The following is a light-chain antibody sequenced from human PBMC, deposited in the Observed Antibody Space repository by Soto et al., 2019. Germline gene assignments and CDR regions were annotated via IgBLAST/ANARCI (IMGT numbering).Light chain of an antibody. CDR2: EVV. J-gene: IGLJ2*01. CDR3: SSYTGAHTLVV. Sequence: QSALTQPASVSGSPGQSITISCTGTSSDVGGYNYVSWYQQHPGKAPKLIIYEVVNRPSGVSSRFSGSKSGNTASLTISGLQAEDEDDFYCSSYTGAHTLVVFGGGTKLTVL. V-gene: IGLV2-14*01. CDR1: SSDVGGYNY.